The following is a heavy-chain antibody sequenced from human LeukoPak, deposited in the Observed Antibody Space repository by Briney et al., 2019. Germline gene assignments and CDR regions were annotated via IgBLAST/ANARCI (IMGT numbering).Heavy chain of an antibody. Sequence: GTPLRLSCGASGLTFRNYGFHWVRQAPGKGLEWVAIIYSGGGTTKYYAESVKDRFTITRDDSRDTLYLQMNSLRAEGTAVYYCVVILVPGGVWHFDLWGRGTLVTVSS. V-gene: IGHV3-33*03. CDR3: VVILVPGGVWHFDL. CDR2: IYSGGGTTK. D-gene: IGHD2-2*01. J-gene: IGHJ2*01. CDR1: GLTFRNYG.